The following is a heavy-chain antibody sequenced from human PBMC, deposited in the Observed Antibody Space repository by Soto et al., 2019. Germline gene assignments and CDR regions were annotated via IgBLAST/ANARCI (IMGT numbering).Heavy chain of an antibody. D-gene: IGHD3-9*01. CDR2: ISAYNGNT. V-gene: IGHV1-18*04. J-gene: IGHJ5*02. CDR3: ARCGLRYFDFDP. Sequence: QVQLGQSGAEVKKPGASVKVSCKASGYTFTSYGISWVRQAPGQGREWMGWISAYNGNTNYAQKLQGRVTITTDTPKRTAYMELRSLRSDDTSVYYCARCGLRYFDFDPWGQRSLVTVSS. CDR1: GYTFTSYG.